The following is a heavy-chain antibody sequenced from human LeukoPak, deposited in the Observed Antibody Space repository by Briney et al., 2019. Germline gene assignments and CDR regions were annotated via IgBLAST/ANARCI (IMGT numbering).Heavy chain of an antibody. CDR2: ISTTGDFI. V-gene: IGHV3-21*04. D-gene: IGHD3-10*01. J-gene: IGHJ4*02. CDR1: GFTFTTYS. Sequence: GGSLRLSCVASGFTFTTYSMNWVRLAPGKGLEWVSSISTTGDFIHYADSVKGRFTISRDNAKNSLYLQMNSLRAEDTAVYYCARDRVTMVRGVNYYFDYWGQGTLVTVSS. CDR3: ARDRVTMVRGVNYYFDY.